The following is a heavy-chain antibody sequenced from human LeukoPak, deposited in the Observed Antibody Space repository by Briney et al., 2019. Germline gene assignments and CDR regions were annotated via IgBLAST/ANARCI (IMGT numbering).Heavy chain of an antibody. Sequence: GRSLRLSCAASGFTFSSYGMHWVRQAPGKGLEWVAVIWYDGSSKYYADSVKGRFTISRDNSKNTLYLQMNSLRAEDTAVYYCAKDREMATMDYWGQGTLVTVSS. D-gene: IGHD5-24*01. J-gene: IGHJ4*02. CDR3: AKDREMATMDY. V-gene: IGHV3-33*06. CDR1: GFTFSSYG. CDR2: IWYDGSSK.